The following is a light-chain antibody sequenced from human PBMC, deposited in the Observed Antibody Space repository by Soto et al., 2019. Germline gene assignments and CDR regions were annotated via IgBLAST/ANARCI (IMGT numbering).Light chain of an antibody. V-gene: IGKV3-20*01. CDR1: QTIGSY. J-gene: IGKJ1*01. CDR2: GIS. CDR3: QQYGSYPWT. Sequence: DIQLTQSPSTLALSPGERATLSCRASQTIGSYLAWYQQKPGQAPKLLIYGISTRASGIPDRFSGSGSGTDFTLTISRLEPEDFAAYYCQQYGSYPWTFGQGTKVDIK.